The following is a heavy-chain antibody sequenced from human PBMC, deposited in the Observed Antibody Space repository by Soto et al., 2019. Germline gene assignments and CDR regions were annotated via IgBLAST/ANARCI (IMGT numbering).Heavy chain of an antibody. Sequence: QVHLVQSGAEVKKPGASVKVSCKTSGYTFTAFAVHWVRQASGQRLEWMGLINVGNGDTKSSQNLQGRVTITRDTSASTVYMELSSLRSEDTAVYYCVRVGGSGWTLDFWGQGTLVTVSS. CDR3: VRVGGSGWTLDF. CDR1: GYTFTAFA. V-gene: IGHV1-3*01. CDR2: INVGNGDT. J-gene: IGHJ4*02. D-gene: IGHD6-25*01.